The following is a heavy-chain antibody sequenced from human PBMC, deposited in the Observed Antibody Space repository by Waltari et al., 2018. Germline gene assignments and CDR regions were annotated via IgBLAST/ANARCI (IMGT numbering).Heavy chain of an antibody. V-gene: IGHV3-23*04. CDR1: GFTFSSYA. J-gene: IGHJ3*02. D-gene: IGHD5-12*01. CDR3: AKVFRDGYNSPELEDAFDI. CDR2: ISGSGGST. Sequence: EVQLVESGGVVVQPGGSLRLSCAASGFTFSSYAMSWVRQAPGKGLEWVSAISGSGGSTYYADSVKGRFTISRDNSKNTLYLQMNSLRAEDTAVYYCAKVFRDGYNSPELEDAFDIWGQGTMVTVSS.